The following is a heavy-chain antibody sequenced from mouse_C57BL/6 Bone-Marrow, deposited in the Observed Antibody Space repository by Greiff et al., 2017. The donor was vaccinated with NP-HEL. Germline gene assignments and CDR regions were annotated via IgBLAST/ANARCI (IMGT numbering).Heavy chain of an antibody. V-gene: IGHV14-4*01. Sequence: VQLQQSGAELVRPGASVKLSCTASGFNIKDDYMHWVKQRPEQGLEWIGWIDPENGDTEYASKFQGKATITADTSSNTAYLQLSSLTSEDTAVYYCTRLLRYGYAMDYWGQGTSVTVSS. D-gene: IGHD1-1*01. CDR1: GFNIKDDY. CDR2: IDPENGDT. J-gene: IGHJ4*01. CDR3: TRLLRYGYAMDY.